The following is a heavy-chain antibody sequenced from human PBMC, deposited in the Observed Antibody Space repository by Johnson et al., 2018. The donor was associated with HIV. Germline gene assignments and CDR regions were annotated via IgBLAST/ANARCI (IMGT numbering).Heavy chain of an antibody. J-gene: IGHJ3*02. CDR2: MNWNGGTT. V-gene: IGHV3-20*04. Sequence: EKLVESGGGVVQPGRSLRLSCAASGFTVSSNYMSWVRQAQGKGLEWVSGMNWNGGTTAYADSVTGRFTFSRDNAKNSLYLQMNSLRAEATAVYYCARALEGDAFDIWGQGTMVTVSS. CDR1: GFTVSSNY. CDR3: ARALEGDAFDI. D-gene: IGHD5-24*01.